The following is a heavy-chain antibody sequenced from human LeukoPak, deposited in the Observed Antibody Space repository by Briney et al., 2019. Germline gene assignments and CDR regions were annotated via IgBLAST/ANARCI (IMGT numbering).Heavy chain of an antibody. J-gene: IGHJ4*02. CDR2: ISGSGGST. CDR1: GFTFSSYA. D-gene: IGHD6-19*01. CDR3: AKDRGYSSGWLGLDY. V-gene: IGHV3-23*01. Sequence: GGSLRLSCAASGFTFSSYAMSWVRQAPGKGLEWVSAISGSGGSTYYADSVKGRFTISRDNSKNTLYLQMNSLRAEDTAVYYCAKDRGYSSGWLGLDYWGQGTLATVSS.